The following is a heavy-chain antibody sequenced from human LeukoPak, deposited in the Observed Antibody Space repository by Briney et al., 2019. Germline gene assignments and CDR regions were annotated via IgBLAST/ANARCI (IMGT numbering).Heavy chain of an antibody. D-gene: IGHD5-12*01. V-gene: IGHV3-48*01. CDR1: GFTFSSYS. Sequence: GGSLRLSCAASGFTFSSYSMNWVRQAPGKGLEWVSYISSSSSTIYYADSVKGRFTISRDNAKNSLYLQMNSLRAEDTAVYYCARATGGTGGYEPHFDYWGQGTLVTVSS. J-gene: IGHJ4*02. CDR3: ARATGGTGGYEPHFDY. CDR2: ISSSSSTI.